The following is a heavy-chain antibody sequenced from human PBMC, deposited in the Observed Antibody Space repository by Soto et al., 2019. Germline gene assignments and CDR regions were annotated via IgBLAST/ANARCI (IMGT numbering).Heavy chain of an antibody. V-gene: IGHV3-23*01. CDR2: ISGSGDGT. CDR1: GFTFNTFA. Sequence: EVQLLESGGDLVQPGGSLRLSCAGSGFTFNTFAMAWVRQGPGKGLEWVSGISGSGDGTYYAESVKGRFTISRDNAKNTAYLQMSSLSVEDTAVYYCAKSKSVTMVRGVTWYFDHWGRCTLVSVSS. CDR3: AKSKSVTMVRGVTWYFDH. J-gene: IGHJ2*01. D-gene: IGHD3-10*01.